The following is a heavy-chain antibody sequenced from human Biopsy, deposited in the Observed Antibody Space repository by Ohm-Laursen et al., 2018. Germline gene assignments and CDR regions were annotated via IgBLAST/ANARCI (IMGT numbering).Heavy chain of an antibody. D-gene: IGHD1/OR15-1a*01. V-gene: IGHV1-69*01. J-gene: IGHJ5*02. CDR2: IIGIFRTA. CDR1: GGTFSSSA. CDR3: ARGGGYNWNNGWFDP. Sequence: SSVKVSCNASGGTFSSSAITWVRQAPGQGLEWMGGIIGIFRTAHYAQKFQGRVTITADEFMSTAYMELSSLRSEDTAAYYCARGGGYNWNNGWFDPWGQGTLVTVSS.